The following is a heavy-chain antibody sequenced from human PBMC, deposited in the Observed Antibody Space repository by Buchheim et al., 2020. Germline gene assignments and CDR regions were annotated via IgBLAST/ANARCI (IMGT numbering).Heavy chain of an antibody. V-gene: IGHV3-30-3*01. CDR2: ISYDGSNK. CDR3: AKEPNDSRGWDLENWYFDL. J-gene: IGHJ2*01. D-gene: IGHD3-22*01. CDR1: GFTFSSYA. Sequence: QVQLVESGGGVVQPGRSLRLSCAASGFTFSSYAMHWVRQAPDKGLEWVAVISYDGSNKYYADSVKGRFTISRDNSKNTLYLQMNSLRAEDTAVYYCAKEPNDSRGWDLENWYFDLWGRGTL.